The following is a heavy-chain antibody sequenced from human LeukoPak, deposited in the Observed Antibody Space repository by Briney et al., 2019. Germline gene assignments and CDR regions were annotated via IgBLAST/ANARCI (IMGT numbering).Heavy chain of an antibody. J-gene: IGHJ4*02. V-gene: IGHV4-59*08. Sequence: SETLSLTCTVFGGSISSDYWSWIRQPPGKGLEWIGYIHYSGRTNYNPSLKSRITISVDTSKTQFSLKLSSVTAADTAVYYCATLRGSSSAVFDYWGQGTLVTVSS. CDR3: ATLRGSSSAVFDY. CDR2: IHYSGRT. CDR1: GGSISSDY. D-gene: IGHD2-2*01.